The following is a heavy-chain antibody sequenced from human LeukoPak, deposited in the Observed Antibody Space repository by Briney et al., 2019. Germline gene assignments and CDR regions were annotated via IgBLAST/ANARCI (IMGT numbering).Heavy chain of an antibody. CDR3: ARDSGSYPYYFHY. CDR1: GGSISSGDYS. CDR2: IFHSANT. D-gene: IGHD1-26*01. J-gene: IGHJ4*02. V-gene: IGHV4-30-2*01. Sequence: SQTLSLTCAVSGGSISSGDYSWSWIRQPPGRGLEWIGYIFHSANTYYNPSLKSRVTMSIDGSKNQFSLKLSSVTAADTAVYYCARDSGSYPYYFHYWGQGTLVTVSS.